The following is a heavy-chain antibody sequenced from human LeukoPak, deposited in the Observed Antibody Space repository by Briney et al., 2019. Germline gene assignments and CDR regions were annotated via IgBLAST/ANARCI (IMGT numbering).Heavy chain of an antibody. V-gene: IGHV3-21*01. CDR1: GFTFSSYS. J-gene: IGHJ6*03. CDR3: ARDRTGTLRYYYYYMDV. Sequence: GGSLRLSCAASGFTFSSYSMNWVRQAPGKGLEWVSSISSSSSYIYYADSVKGRFTISRDNAKNSLYLQMNSLRVEDTAVYYCARDRTGTLRYYYYYMDVWGKGTTVTVS. D-gene: IGHD1-1*01. CDR2: ISSSSSYI.